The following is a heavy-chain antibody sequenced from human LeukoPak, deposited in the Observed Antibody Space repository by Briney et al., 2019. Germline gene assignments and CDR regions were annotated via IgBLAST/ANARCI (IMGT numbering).Heavy chain of an antibody. CDR1: GGTFSSYA. CDR2: INPNSGGT. V-gene: IGHV1-2*06. Sequence: ASVKVSCKASGGTFSSYAISWVRQAPGQGLEWMGRINPNSGGTNYAQKFQGRVTMTRDTSISTAYMELSRPRSDDTAVYYCARGQMYWGQGTLVTVSS. J-gene: IGHJ4*02. CDR3: ARGQMY.